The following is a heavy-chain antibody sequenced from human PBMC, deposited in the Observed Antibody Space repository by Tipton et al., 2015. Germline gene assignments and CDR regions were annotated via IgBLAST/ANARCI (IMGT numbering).Heavy chain of an antibody. D-gene: IGHD2-15*01. CDR3: ASGYCSGGSCYSRWELPLF. V-gene: IGHV1-18*01. CDR2: ISAYNGNT. J-gene: IGHJ4*02. CDR1: GYTFTSYG. Sequence: QLVQSGAEVKKPGASVKVSCKASGYTFTSYGFSWVRQAPGQGLEWMGWISAYNGNTNYAQKLQGRVTMTTDTSTSTVYMELRSLRSDDTAVYYCASGYCSGGSCYSRWELPLFWGQGTLVTVSS.